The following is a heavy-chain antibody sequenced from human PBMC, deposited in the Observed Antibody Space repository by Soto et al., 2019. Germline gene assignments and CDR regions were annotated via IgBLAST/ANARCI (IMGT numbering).Heavy chain of an antibody. J-gene: IGHJ5*02. CDR2: IDYAGNT. CDR1: GALIINFY. CDR3: ARDRFGRFDP. Sequence: SETLSPTCTVSGALIINFYWSWIRQTPGKGLEWIGYIDYAGNTNYRSSLESRVTISVDKSKTHLSLNLTSVTAADTAVYYCARDRFGRFDPWGQG. D-gene: IGHD3-10*01. V-gene: IGHV4-59*01.